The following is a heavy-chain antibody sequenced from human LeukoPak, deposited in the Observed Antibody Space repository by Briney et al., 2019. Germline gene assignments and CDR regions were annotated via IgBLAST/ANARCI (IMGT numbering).Heavy chain of an antibody. Sequence: SETLSLTCTVSGGSISSYYWSWIRQPPGKGLEWIGYIYYSGSTNYNPSLKSRVTISVDTSKNQFSLQLNSVTAEDTAVYYCARDFWGTRGSTNWFDPWGQGTLVTVSS. J-gene: IGHJ5*02. CDR2: IYYSGST. CDR3: ARDFWGTRGSTNWFDP. CDR1: GGSISSYY. D-gene: IGHD1-14*01. V-gene: IGHV4-59*12.